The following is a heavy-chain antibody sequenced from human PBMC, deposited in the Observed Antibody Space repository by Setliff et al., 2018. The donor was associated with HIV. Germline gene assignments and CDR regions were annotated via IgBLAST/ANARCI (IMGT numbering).Heavy chain of an antibody. V-gene: IGHV3-30*04. D-gene: IGHD3-22*01. CDR2: ISYDGSDK. CDR3: ARGYCDTSGCLRGGDVS. Sequence: LRLSCAASGFTFSTHGIHWVRQAPGKGLEWVAVISYDGSDKYYADSVKGRFTISRDNSKNTLYLQMNSLRTEDTAVYYCARGYCDTSGCLRGGDVSWGQGTLVTVSS. CDR1: GFTFSTHG. J-gene: IGHJ5*02.